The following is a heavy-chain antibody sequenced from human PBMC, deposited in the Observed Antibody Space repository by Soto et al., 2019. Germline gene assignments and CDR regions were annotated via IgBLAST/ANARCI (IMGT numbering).Heavy chain of an antibody. Sequence: EVQLVESGGGLVQPGGSLRLSCAASGFTFSSYWMYWVRQAPGKGLVWVSRSNSDGSDTNYADSVKGRFTISRDNAKNTLYLQMNSLRAEDTAVYYCARDRGWSLFDYWGPGTLVTVSS. V-gene: IGHV3-74*01. CDR3: ARDRGWSLFDY. D-gene: IGHD6-19*01. J-gene: IGHJ4*02. CDR2: SNSDGSDT. CDR1: GFTFSSYW.